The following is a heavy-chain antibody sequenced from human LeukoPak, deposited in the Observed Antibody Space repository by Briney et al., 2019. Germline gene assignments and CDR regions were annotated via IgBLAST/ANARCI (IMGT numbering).Heavy chain of an antibody. CDR1: GFTFSSYG. CDR2: IWYDGSNK. V-gene: IGHV3-33*01. D-gene: IGHD3-3*01. Sequence: PGGSLRLSCAASGFTFSSYGMHWVRQAPGKGLEWVAVIWYDGSNKYYADSVKGRFTISRDNSKNTLYLQMNSLRAEDTAVYYCARDLPYYYFWSGYFDSFDYWGQGTLVTVSS. CDR3: ARDLPYYYFWSGYFDSFDY. J-gene: IGHJ4*02.